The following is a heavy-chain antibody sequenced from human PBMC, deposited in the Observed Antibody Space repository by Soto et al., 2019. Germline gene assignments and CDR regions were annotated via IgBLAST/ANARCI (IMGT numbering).Heavy chain of an antibody. Sequence: SETLSLTCAFYGGSFSGYYWSLIRQPPGKGLEWIGEINHSGSTNYNPSLKSRVTISVDTSKNQFSLKLSSVTAADTAVYYCARGNRGIVVVVAATGVFDYWGQGTLVTVSS. CDR3: ARGNRGIVVVVAATGVFDY. CDR2: INHSGST. J-gene: IGHJ4*02. D-gene: IGHD2-15*01. CDR1: GGSFSGYY. V-gene: IGHV4-34*01.